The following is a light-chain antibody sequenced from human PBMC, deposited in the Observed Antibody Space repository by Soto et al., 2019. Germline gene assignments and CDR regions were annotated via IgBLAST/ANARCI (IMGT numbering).Light chain of an antibody. Sequence: EIVMTQSPATLSLSHGERATLSCRASQSISGNLAWYQQKPGQAPRLLIYGASTRATGIPARFSGGGSGTEFTLTISSLQSEDFAVYYCQQYDKWPPLTFGGGTKVDIK. J-gene: IGKJ4*01. V-gene: IGKV3-15*01. CDR2: GAS. CDR3: QQYDKWPPLT. CDR1: QSISGN.